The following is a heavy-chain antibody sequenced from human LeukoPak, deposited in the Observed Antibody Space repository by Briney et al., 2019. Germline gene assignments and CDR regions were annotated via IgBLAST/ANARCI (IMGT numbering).Heavy chain of an antibody. CDR2: ISGGGGST. J-gene: IGHJ6*03. D-gene: IGHD1-26*01. CDR1: GFTFSSYA. V-gene: IGHV3-23*01. CDR3: ARVSSGSYFGYYYYYMDV. Sequence: GGSLRLSCAASGFTFSSYAMSWVRQAPGKGLEWVSAISGGGGSTYYADSEKGRFTISRDNAKNTLYLQMNSLRAEDTAVYYCARVSSGSYFGYYYYYMDVWGKGTTVTVSS.